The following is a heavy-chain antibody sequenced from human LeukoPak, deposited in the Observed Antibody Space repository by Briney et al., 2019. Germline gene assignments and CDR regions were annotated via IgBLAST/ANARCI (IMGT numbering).Heavy chain of an antibody. Sequence: SETLSFTCAVSGGSLSSSSFYWGWIRQPPGKGLEWIASIYYTGTTHYNPSLKSRVTMSLDTSNNQFSLKLSSVTVADTAVYYCVTVGATAFDYWGQGTLVTVSS. CDR1: GGSLSSSSFY. J-gene: IGHJ4*02. CDR3: VTVGATAFDY. V-gene: IGHV4-39*01. CDR2: IYYTGTT. D-gene: IGHD1-26*01.